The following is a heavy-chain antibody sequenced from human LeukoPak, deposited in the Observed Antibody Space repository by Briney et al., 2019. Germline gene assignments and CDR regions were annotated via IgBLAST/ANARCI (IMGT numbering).Heavy chain of an antibody. CDR2: ISSSSYI. V-gene: IGHV3-21*01. J-gene: IGHJ4*02. CDR1: GFTFSSYS. D-gene: IGHD2-2*01. Sequence: GGSLRLSCAASGFTFSSYSMNWVRQAPGKGLEWVSSISSSSYIYYADSVKGRFTISRDNAKNSLYLQMNSLRAEDTAVYYCARDLLVVPAATAFDYWGQGTLVTVSS. CDR3: ARDLLVVPAATAFDY.